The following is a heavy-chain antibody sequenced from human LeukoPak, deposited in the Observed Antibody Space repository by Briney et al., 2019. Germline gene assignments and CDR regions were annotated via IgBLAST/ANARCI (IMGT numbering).Heavy chain of an antibody. V-gene: IGHV3-30*02. Sequence: GGSLRLSCAASGFTFSSYGMHWVRQAPGKGLEWVAFIRYDGGNKYYADSVKGRFTISRDNSKNTLYLQMNSLRAEDTAVYYCARGGGKYYYDRWGPGTLVTVSS. CDR2: IRYDGGNK. J-gene: IGHJ4*02. CDR1: GFTFSSYG. D-gene: IGHD1-26*01. CDR3: ARGGGKYYYDR.